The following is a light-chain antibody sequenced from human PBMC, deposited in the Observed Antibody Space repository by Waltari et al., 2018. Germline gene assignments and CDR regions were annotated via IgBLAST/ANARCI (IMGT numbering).Light chain of an antibody. V-gene: IGKV1-39*01. CDR2: AAS. CDR1: QSISSY. J-gene: IGKJ5*01. Sequence: DIQMTQSPSSLSASVGARVTITCRASQSISSYLNWYQQKPGKAPNVLIFAASSLQSGVPSRFSGSGSGTDFTLTISSLQPEDFATYYCQQSYSAPITFGQGTRLEIK. CDR3: QQSYSAPIT.